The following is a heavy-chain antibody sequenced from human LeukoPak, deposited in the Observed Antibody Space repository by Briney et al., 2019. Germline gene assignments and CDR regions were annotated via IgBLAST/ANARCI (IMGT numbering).Heavy chain of an antibody. CDR2: IHNSGTT. Sequence: SETLSLTCAVSGGPFSGYFWSWIRQSPGKGLEWIGEIHNSGTTNYNPSLNSRVTISEDTSKNQFYLNLSSVTAADTAVYYCARRYYYNLGSFPFDFWGQGTLVTVSS. J-gene: IGHJ4*02. V-gene: IGHV4-34*01. D-gene: IGHD3-10*01. CDR3: ARRYYYNLGSFPFDF. CDR1: GGPFSGYF.